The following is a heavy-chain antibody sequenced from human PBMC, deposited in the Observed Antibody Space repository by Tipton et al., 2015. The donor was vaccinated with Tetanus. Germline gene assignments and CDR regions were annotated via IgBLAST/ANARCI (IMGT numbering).Heavy chain of an antibody. D-gene: IGHD5-24*01. Sequence: SLRLSCAASGFTFSGYWMSWVRQAPGKGLEWVSVVESGGTAHYADSVQGRFTISRDNSKNTLFLHMNSLRVEDTAVYFCAKSAYNYDCWGQGTLVTVSS. V-gene: IGHV3-66*01. CDR2: VESGGTA. CDR3: AKSAYNYDC. CDR1: GFTFSGYW. J-gene: IGHJ4*02.